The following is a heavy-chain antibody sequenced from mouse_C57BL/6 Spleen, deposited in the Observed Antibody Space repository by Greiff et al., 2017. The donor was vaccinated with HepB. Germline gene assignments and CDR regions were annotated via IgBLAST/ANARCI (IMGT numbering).Heavy chain of an antibody. D-gene: IGHD1-1*01. CDR3: ARLYGSPRDY. CDR1: GFNIKDYY. V-gene: IGHV14-2*01. J-gene: IGHJ4*01. CDR2: IDPEDGET. Sequence: EVQLQQSGAELVKPGASVKLSCTASGFNIKDYYMHWVKQRTEQGLEWIGRIDPEDGETKYALKFQGKATITADTSSNTAYLQLSSLTSEDTAVYYCARLYGSPRDYWGQGTSVTVSS.